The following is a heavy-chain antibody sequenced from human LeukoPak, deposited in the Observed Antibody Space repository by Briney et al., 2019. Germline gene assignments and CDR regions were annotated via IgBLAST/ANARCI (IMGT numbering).Heavy chain of an antibody. CDR2: INQAGSVR. V-gene: IGHV3-7*01. Sequence: PGGSLRLSCAASGFTFRSYWMSWVRQAPGKGLEWVANINQAGSVRYYMDSVKGRFTISRDDAKNSLYVQMNSLRDEDTAVYYCARVGYSGWNLEYWGQGTLVTVSS. CDR3: ARVGYSGWNLEY. D-gene: IGHD5-12*01. J-gene: IGHJ4*02. CDR1: GFTFRSYW.